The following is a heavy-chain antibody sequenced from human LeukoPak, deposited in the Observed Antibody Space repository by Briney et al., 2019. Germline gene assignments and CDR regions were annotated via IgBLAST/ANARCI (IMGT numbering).Heavy chain of an antibody. CDR3: ARVRAFYSNYEDYYYYGVDV. Sequence: SETLSLTCTVSGGSVSSGSYYWSWIRQPPGKGLEWIGYIYYSGSTNYNPSLKSRVTISVDTSKNQFSLKLSSVTAADTAVYYCARVRAFYSNYEDYYYYGVDVWGQGTTVTVSS. J-gene: IGHJ6*02. V-gene: IGHV4-61*01. CDR1: GGSVSSGSYY. D-gene: IGHD4-11*01. CDR2: IYYSGST.